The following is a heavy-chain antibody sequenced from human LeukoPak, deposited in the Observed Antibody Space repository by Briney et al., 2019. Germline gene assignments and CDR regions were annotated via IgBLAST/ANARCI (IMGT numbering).Heavy chain of an antibody. V-gene: IGHV3-72*01. CDR3: SKDIFRDYYDSSGYYSRFDY. CDR1: GFTFSDHY. CDR2: SRDKGNRYTT. J-gene: IGHJ4*02. D-gene: IGHD3-22*01. Sequence: PGGSLRLSCAASGFTFSDHYIDWVRQAPGKGLEWVGRSRDKGNRYTTAYAASVRGRFTISRDDSKNSLYLQMNSLKIEDTAVYYCSKDIFRDYYDSSGYYSRFDYWGQGTLVTVSS.